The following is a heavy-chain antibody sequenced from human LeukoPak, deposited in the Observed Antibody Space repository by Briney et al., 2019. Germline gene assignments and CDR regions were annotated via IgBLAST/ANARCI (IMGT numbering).Heavy chain of an antibody. V-gene: IGHV5-51*01. Sequence: GGSLRLSCAASGFTFSSYAMSWVRQAPGKGLEWMGIIYPGDSDTRYSPSFQGQVTISADKSISTAYLQWSSLKASDTAMYYCARPHYYDSSGYRDAFDIWGQGTMVTVSS. J-gene: IGHJ3*02. CDR3: ARPHYYDSSGYRDAFDI. CDR1: GFTFSSYA. CDR2: IYPGDSDT. D-gene: IGHD3-22*01.